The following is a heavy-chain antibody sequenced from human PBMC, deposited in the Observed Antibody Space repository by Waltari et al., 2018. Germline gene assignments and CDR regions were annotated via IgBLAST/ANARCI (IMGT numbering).Heavy chain of an antibody. CDR1: GFTFSSYA. D-gene: IGHD2-8*01. Sequence: EVQLLESGGGLVQPGGSLRLSCAASGFTFSSYAMSWVRQAPGKGLEWVSVIYSGGSTYYADSVKGRCTISRDNSKNTLYLQMNSLRAEDTAVYYCAKQMLMVYAIGPGFDYWGQGTLVTVSS. V-gene: IGHV3-23*03. J-gene: IGHJ4*02. CDR3: AKQMLMVYAIGPGFDY. CDR2: IYSGGST.